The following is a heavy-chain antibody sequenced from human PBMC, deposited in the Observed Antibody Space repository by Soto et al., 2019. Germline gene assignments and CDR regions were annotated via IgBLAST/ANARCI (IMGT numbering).Heavy chain of an antibody. CDR1: GGSISSYY. V-gene: IGHV4-59*01. CDR3: ARGWGGAFDS. CDR2: IYYSGST. J-gene: IGHJ3*02. Sequence: QVQLQESGPGLVKPSETLSLTCTVSGGSISSYYWSWIRQPPGKGLEWIGYIYYSGSTNYNPSLKSRVTISVDTSKNQFALKLSSVTAADTAVYYCARGWGGAFDSWGQGTIVTVSS. D-gene: IGHD1-26*01.